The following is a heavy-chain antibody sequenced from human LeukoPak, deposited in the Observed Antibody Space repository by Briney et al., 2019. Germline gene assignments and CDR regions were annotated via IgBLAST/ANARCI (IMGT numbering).Heavy chain of an antibody. V-gene: IGHV3-23*01. J-gene: IGHJ4*02. Sequence: GGSLRLSCAASGFTFTSYSMNWVCQAPGKGLEWVSAISGSGGSTYYADSVKGRFTISRDNSKNTLYLQMNSLRAEDTAVYYCAKGKTVTPGGFYWGQGTLVTVSS. CDR2: ISGSGGST. CDR3: AKGKTVTPGGFY. D-gene: IGHD4-17*01. CDR1: GFTFTSYS.